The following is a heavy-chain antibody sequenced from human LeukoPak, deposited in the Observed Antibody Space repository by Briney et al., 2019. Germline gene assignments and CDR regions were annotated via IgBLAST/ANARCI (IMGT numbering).Heavy chain of an antibody. Sequence: SQTLSLTCTVSGGSISSGDYYWSWISQPPGKGLEWIGYIYYSGSTYYNPSLKSRVTISADTSKNQFSLKLSSVTAADTAVYYCATDGGWNGFDYWGQGTLVTVSS. J-gene: IGHJ4*02. CDR3: ATDGGWNGFDY. V-gene: IGHV4-30-4*08. D-gene: IGHD1-1*01. CDR1: GGSISSGDYY. CDR2: IYYSGST.